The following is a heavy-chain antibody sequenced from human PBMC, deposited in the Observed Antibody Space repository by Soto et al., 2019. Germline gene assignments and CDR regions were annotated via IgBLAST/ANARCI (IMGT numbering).Heavy chain of an antibody. D-gene: IGHD6-6*01. CDR2: ISGSGGST. J-gene: IGHJ6*03. CDR3: AKVQGIAARPYRVSDYYYMDV. V-gene: IGHV3-23*01. CDR1: GFTFSSYA. Sequence: GGSLRLSCAASGFTFSSYAMSWVRQAPGKGLEWVSAISGSGGSTYYADSVKGRFTISRDNSKNTLYLQMNSLRAEDTAVYYCAKVQGIAARPYRVSDYYYMDVWGKGTTVTVSS.